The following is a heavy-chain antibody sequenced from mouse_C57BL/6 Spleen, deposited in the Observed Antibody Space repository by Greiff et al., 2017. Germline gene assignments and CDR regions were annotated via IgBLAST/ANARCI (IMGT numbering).Heavy chain of an antibody. CDR2: IRNKANGYTT. Sequence: EVQRVESGGGLVQPGGSLSLSCAASGFTFTDYYMCWVRQPPWKALEWLGFIRNKANGYTTEYSASVKGRFTISSDNSQSILYLQMNALRAEDSATYYCARYIGDYFDYWGQGTTLTVSS. J-gene: IGHJ2*01. D-gene: IGHD3-3*01. CDR1: GFTFTDYY. V-gene: IGHV7-3*01. CDR3: ARYIGDYFDY.